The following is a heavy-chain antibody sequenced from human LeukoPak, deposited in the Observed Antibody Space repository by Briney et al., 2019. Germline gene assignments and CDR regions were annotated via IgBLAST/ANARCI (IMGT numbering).Heavy chain of an antibody. J-gene: IGHJ4*02. D-gene: IGHD1-26*01. CDR3: ARSQWELPDY. CDR2: IYSGGTT. Sequence: PGGSLRLSCAASGFTFSDYYMTWIRQAPGKGLEWVSVIYSGGTTYYADSVKGRFTISRDNSKNTLYLQMNSLRAEDTAVYYCARSQWELPDYWGQGTLVTVSS. CDR1: GFTFSDYY. V-gene: IGHV3-53*01.